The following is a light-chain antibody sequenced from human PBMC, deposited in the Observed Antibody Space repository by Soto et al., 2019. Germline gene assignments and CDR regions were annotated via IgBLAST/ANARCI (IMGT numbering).Light chain of an antibody. J-gene: IGKJ1*01. Sequence: DIQMTQSPSSLSASVGDRVTITCRASQGIRNDLDWFQQNPAKAPERLIYAASSLQSGVPSRFSGSGSGTEFTLTISGLQAEYFATCSRLQYNTYPWTVGQGTKVEFK. CDR3: LQYNTYPWT. CDR1: QGIRND. V-gene: IGKV1-17*01. CDR2: AAS.